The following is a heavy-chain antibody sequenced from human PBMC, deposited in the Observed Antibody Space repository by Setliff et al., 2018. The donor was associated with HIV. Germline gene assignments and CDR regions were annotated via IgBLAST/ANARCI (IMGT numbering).Heavy chain of an antibody. J-gene: IGHJ4*02. CDR3: AILTSAYTNTWYPGFDY. CDR1: GFTFSHYA. V-gene: IGHV3-21*01. Sequence: PGGSLRLSCAASGFTFSHYAMTWVRQAPGKGLEWVSTITSSSDSIYYVDSLKGRFTVSRDDARNSLYLQMNSLRAEDSAVYYCAILTSAYTNTWYPGFDYWGQGTLVTVSS. CDR2: ITSSSDSI. D-gene: IGHD3-9*01.